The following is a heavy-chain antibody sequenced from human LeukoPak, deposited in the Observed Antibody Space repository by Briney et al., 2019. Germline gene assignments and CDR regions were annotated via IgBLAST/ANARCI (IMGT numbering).Heavy chain of an antibody. J-gene: IGHJ5*02. CDR2: IYCSGST. D-gene: IGHD3-3*01. CDR3: ARLTYYDFWSGYDNWFDP. CDR1: GGSISSYY. Sequence: SETLSLTCTVSGGSISSYYWSWIRQPPGKGLEWIGYIYCSGSTNYNPSLKSRVTISVDTSKNQFSLKLSSVTAADTAVYYCARLTYYDFWSGYDNWFDPWGQGTLVTVSS. V-gene: IGHV4-59*01.